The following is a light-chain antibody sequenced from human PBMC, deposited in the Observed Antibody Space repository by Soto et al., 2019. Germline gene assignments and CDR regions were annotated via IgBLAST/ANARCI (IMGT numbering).Light chain of an antibody. V-gene: IGLV2-8*01. CDR3: SSYAGSNNFVV. Sequence: QSVLTQPPSASGSPGQSVTISCTGTNSDVGPYNYVSWYQQHPGKAPKLIIYEVNKRPSGVPDRFFGSKSGNTASLTVSGLQAEDEAVYHCSSYAGSNNFVVFGGGTKLTVL. CDR2: EVN. CDR1: NSDVGPYNY. J-gene: IGLJ2*01.